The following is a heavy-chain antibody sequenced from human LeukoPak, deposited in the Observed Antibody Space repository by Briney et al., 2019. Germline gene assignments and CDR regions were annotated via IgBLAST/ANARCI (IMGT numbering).Heavy chain of an antibody. Sequence: SETLSLTCAVYGGSFSGYYWSWLRQPPGKGLEWIGEMNHSGSTNYNPSLKSRVTISVDTSKNQFSLKLSSVTATDTAVYYCARQVGGTSGGALDMWGQGTMVTVSS. CDR3: ARQVGGTSGGALDM. CDR1: GGSFSGYY. J-gene: IGHJ3*02. CDR2: MNHSGST. V-gene: IGHV4-34*01. D-gene: IGHD1-26*01.